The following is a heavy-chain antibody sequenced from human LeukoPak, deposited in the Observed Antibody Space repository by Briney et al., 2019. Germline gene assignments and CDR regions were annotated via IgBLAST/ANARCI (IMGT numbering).Heavy chain of an antibody. D-gene: IGHD6-13*01. J-gene: IGHJ4*03. V-gene: IGHV4-59*01. CDR1: GGSISSYY. CDR3: ARAPIAAGGTENFDY. CDR2: IYYSGST. Sequence: SETLSLTCTVSGGSISSYYWSWIRQPPGKGLEWIGYIYYSGSTNYNPSLKSRVTISVDTSKNQFSLKLSSVTAADTAVYYCARAPIAAGGTENFDYWGQGTTVTVSS.